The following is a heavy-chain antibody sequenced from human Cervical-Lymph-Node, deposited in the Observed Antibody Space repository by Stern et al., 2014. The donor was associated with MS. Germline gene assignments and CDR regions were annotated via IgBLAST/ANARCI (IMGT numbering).Heavy chain of an antibody. J-gene: IGHJ4*02. V-gene: IGHV5-51*01. Sequence: VQLVQSGAEVKKPGESLKISCKLSGYSFTIYYIAWVRQMPGKGLEWMGFIYPYDSDTTYSPSSQGQVTISADKSITTAYLQWSSLRASDTAMYYCARHVQGFDYWGQGTLVTVSS. CDR2: IYPYDSDT. CDR1: GYSFTIYY. CDR3: ARHVQGFDY.